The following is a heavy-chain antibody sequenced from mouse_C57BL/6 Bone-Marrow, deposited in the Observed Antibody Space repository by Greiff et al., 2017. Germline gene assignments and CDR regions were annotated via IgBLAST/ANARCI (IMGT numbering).Heavy chain of an antibody. CDR1: GYSITSGYY. Sequence: EVQRVESGPGLVKPSQSLSLTCSVTGYSITSGYYWNWIRQFPGNKLEWMGYISYDGSNNYNPSLKNRISLTLDTSKNQFFLKLHSVTTEDTATYYCSDYYGSSYGYFDVWGTGTTVTVSS. CDR3: SDYYGSSYGYFDV. V-gene: IGHV3-6*01. J-gene: IGHJ1*03. CDR2: ISYDGSN. D-gene: IGHD1-1*01.